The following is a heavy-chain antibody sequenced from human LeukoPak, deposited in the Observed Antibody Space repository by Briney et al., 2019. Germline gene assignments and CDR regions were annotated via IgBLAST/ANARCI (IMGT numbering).Heavy chain of an antibody. V-gene: IGHV4-61*02. Sequence: SQTLSLTCTVSGGSISSGSYHWSWIRQPAGKGLEWIVRIYTSGSTNYNPSLKSRVTISVDTSKNQFSLKLSSVTAADTAVYYCAGQGYDFWSGYRYYFDYWGQGTLVTVSS. CDR1: GGSISSGSYH. CDR2: IYTSGST. CDR3: AGQGYDFWSGYRYYFDY. J-gene: IGHJ4*02. D-gene: IGHD3-3*01.